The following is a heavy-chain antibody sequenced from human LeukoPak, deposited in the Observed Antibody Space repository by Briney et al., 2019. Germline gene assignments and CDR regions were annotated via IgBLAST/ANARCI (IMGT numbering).Heavy chain of an antibody. V-gene: IGHV4-30-2*01. CDR3: ARGSVAGWFDP. Sequence: SETLSLTCAVSGGFISSGGYSWSWIRQPPGKGLEWIGYIYHSGSTYYNPSLKSRVTITVDRSKNQFSLKLSSVTAADTAVYYCARGSVAGWFDPWGQGTLVTVSS. J-gene: IGHJ5*02. D-gene: IGHD5/OR15-5a*01. CDR2: IYHSGST. CDR1: GGFISSGGYS.